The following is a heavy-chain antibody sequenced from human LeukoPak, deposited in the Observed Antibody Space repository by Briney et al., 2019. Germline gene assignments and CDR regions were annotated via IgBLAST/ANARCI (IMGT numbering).Heavy chain of an antibody. V-gene: IGHV3-23*01. CDR2: ISGSGGST. D-gene: IGHD3-3*01. Sequence: PGGSLRLSCAASGFTFSSYAMSWVRQAPGKGLEWVSAISGSGGSTYYADSVKGRFTISRDNSKNTLYLQMNSLRAEDTAVYYCAKGYTYYDFWGGLYGMDVWGQGTTVTVSS. CDR1: GFTFSSYA. J-gene: IGHJ6*02. CDR3: AKGYTYYDFWGGLYGMDV.